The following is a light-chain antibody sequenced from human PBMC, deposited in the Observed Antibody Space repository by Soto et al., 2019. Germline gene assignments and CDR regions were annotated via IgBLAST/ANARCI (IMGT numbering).Light chain of an antibody. J-gene: IGKJ4*01. V-gene: IGKV1-33*01. CDR2: DAS. CDR3: QQYGNLPLS. CDR1: QDITNY. Sequence: DIQMTQSPSSLSASVGDSVTITCQATQDITNYLNWYQQKPGKAPKLLIYDASNLATGVPSRFSGSGSGTDFSFTISSLQPEDLATYYCQQYGNLPLSVGGGTKVEIK.